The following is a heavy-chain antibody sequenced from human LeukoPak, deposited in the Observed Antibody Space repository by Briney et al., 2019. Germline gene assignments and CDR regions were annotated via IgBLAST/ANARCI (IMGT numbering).Heavy chain of an antibody. D-gene: IGHD2/OR15-2a*01. V-gene: IGHV3-30*03. CDR2: ISYDGSNK. J-gene: IGHJ4*02. CDR3: ARGADFSDS. CDR1: GFTFSSYG. Sequence: GGSLRLSCAASGFTFSSYGMHWVRQAPGKGLEWVAVISYDGSNKYYADSVKGRFTISRDNSKNTLYLQMNSLRAEDTALYYCARGADFSDSWGQGTLVTISS.